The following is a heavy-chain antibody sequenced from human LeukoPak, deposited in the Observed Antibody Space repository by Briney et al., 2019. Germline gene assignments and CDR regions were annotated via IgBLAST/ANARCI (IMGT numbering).Heavy chain of an antibody. V-gene: IGHV1-18*01. J-gene: IGHJ6*03. Sequence: GASVKVSCKASGYTFVNYGISWVRQAPGQGLEWMGWISACNGNTNYAQKLQGRVTMTTDTSTSTAYMELRSLRSDDTAVYYCARDLGAHYYYYYMDVWGKGTTVTVSS. CDR1: GYTFVNYG. D-gene: IGHD1-26*01. CDR3: ARDLGAHYYYYYMDV. CDR2: ISACNGNT.